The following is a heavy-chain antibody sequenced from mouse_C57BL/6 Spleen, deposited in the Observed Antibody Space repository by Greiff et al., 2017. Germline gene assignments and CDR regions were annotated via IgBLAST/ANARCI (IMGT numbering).Heavy chain of an antibody. CDR1: GFTFTDYY. CDR2: IRNKANGYTK. V-gene: IGHV7-3*01. J-gene: IGHJ4*01. Sequence: EVKLVESGGGLVQPGGSLSLSCAASGFTFTDYYMSWVRQPPGQALEWLGFIRNKANGYTKEYSASVKGRFTISRDNSQNILYLQMNALRAEDSATYYCARGSLYYYGSRYAIDYWGQGTSVTVSA. D-gene: IGHD1-1*01. CDR3: ARGSLYYYGSRYAIDY.